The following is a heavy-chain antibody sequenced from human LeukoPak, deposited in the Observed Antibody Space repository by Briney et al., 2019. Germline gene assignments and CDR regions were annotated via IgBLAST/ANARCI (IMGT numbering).Heavy chain of an antibody. V-gene: IGHV1-46*01. CDR3: ARALGYDSSGYTFDY. CDR2: INPSGGST. Sequence: GASVKVSCKASGYTFTSYYMHWVRQAPGQGLEWMGIINPSGGSTSYAQKFQGRVTVTRDTSTSTVYMELSSLRSEDTAVYYCARALGYDSSGYTFDYWGQGTLVTVSS. J-gene: IGHJ4*02. CDR1: GYTFTSYY. D-gene: IGHD3-22*01.